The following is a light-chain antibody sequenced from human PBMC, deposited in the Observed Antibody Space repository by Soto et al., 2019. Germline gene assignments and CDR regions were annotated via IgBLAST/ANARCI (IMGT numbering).Light chain of an antibody. CDR1: QGINNY. Sequence: DIQMTQSPSSLSASVGARVTITCRASQGINNYLAWYQQRPGKVPKLLIYAASTLHSGVPSRFRGSRSGTDFTLTISSLQPEDVATYYCQNYNSAPRTFGQGTKVEI. CDR3: QNYNSAPRT. CDR2: AAS. J-gene: IGKJ1*01. V-gene: IGKV1-27*01.